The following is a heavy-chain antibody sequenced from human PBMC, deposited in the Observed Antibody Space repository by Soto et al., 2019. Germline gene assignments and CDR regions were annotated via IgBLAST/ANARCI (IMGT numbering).Heavy chain of an antibody. J-gene: IGHJ4*02. Sequence: GGSLRLSCAASGFTVSSNYMSWVRQAPGKGLEWVSVIYSGGSTYYADSVKGRFTISRHNSKNTLYLQMNSLRDEDTALDYWARGERLSYVFDYWGQGTLVTVSS. CDR3: ARGERLSYVFDY. V-gene: IGHV3-53*04. D-gene: IGHD3-3*01. CDR2: IYSGGST. CDR1: GFTVSSNY.